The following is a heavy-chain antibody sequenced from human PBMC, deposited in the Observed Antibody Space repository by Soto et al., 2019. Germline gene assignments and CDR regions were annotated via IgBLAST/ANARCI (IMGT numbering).Heavy chain of an antibody. CDR3: ARDEYNNGRNWLNP. Sequence: GASGKVSCKASCYIFSNSGFSWMRQAPGQGLEWMGWISTYNGNTNYAQKFQGRLSMTRDTSTTTAFMELTTLRSDDTAVYYCARDEYNNGRNWLNPWGQGTLVTVSS. J-gene: IGHJ5*02. D-gene: IGHD2-8*01. CDR2: ISTYNGNT. V-gene: IGHV1-18*01. CDR1: CYIFSNSG.